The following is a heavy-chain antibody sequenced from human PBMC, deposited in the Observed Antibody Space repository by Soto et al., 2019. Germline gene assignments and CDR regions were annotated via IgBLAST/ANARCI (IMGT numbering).Heavy chain of an antibody. Sequence: GSLRLSCAVSGLTFSAFSMSWVRQTPGKGLEWVSIVSGTSFTIEYADSVKGRFTISRDNSKNILYLQMNNLRAEDTAVYNCATGMGNPSYFAYWGQGTQVTVSS. D-gene: IGHD7-27*01. CDR2: VSGTSFTI. CDR1: GLTFSAFS. J-gene: IGHJ4*02. V-gene: IGHV3-23*01. CDR3: ATGMGNPSYFAY.